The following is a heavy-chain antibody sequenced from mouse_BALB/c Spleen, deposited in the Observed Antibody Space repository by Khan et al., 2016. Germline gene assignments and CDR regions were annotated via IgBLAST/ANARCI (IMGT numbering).Heavy chain of an antibody. CDR2: INPSSDYT. V-gene: IGHV1-4*01. Sequence: QVQLQQSGAELARPGASVKMSCKASGYTFTSYTMHWVKQRPGQGLEWIGYINPSSDYTNYNQKFKDKATLTADKSSSTAYMQLSSLTSEDSAVXYCARSKAFGNYDWGQGTLVTVSA. D-gene: IGHD2-1*01. CDR3: ARSKAFGNYD. J-gene: IGHJ3*01. CDR1: GYTFTSYT.